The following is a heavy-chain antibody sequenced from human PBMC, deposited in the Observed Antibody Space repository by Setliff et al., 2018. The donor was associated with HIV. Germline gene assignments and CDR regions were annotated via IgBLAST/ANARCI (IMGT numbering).Heavy chain of an antibody. Sequence: SETLSLTCTVSDASISNYHWSWIRQPPGKGLEWIGYIYYSGSTNYNPSLKSRVTISIDTSTNQFSLKLSSVTAADTAVYYCARDDRCSGDTCYYYWGQGALVTVSS. CDR3: ARDDRCSGDTCYYY. V-gene: IGHV4-59*12. J-gene: IGHJ4*02. CDR1: DASISNYH. CDR2: IYYSGST. D-gene: IGHD2-15*01.